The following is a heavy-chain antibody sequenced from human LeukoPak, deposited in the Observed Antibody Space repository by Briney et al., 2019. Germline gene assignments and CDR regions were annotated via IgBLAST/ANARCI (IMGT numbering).Heavy chain of an antibody. CDR2: IIPILGIA. D-gene: IGHD5-18*01. V-gene: IGHV1-69*04. CDR3: ARGKRGYSYGYYGMDV. Sequence: SVKVSCKASGGTFSSYAISWVRQAPGQGLEWMGRIIPILGIANYAQKFQGRVTITADKSTSTAYMELSSLRSEDTAVYYCARGKRGYSYGYYGMDVWGQGTTVTVSS. J-gene: IGHJ6*02. CDR1: GGTFSSYA.